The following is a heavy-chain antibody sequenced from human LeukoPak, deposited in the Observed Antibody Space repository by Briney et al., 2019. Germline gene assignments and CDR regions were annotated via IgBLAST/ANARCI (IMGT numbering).Heavy chain of an antibody. CDR3: ARGGSGPPYSSGWYSVL. CDR2: ISSSSYI. V-gene: IGHV3-21*01. CDR1: GFTFSSYS. Sequence: GGFLRLSCAASGFTFSSYSMNWVRQAPGKGLEWVSSISSSSYIYYADSVRGRFTISRDNAKNSLYLQMNSLRAEDTAVYYCARGGSGPPYSSGWYSVLWGQGTLVTVSS. D-gene: IGHD6-19*01. J-gene: IGHJ4*02.